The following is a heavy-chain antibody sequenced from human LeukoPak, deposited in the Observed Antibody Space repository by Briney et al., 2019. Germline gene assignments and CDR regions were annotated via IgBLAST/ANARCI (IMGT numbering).Heavy chain of an antibody. CDR2: IYYSGST. CDR1: GGSISSGDYY. Sequence: SETLSLTCTVSGGSISSGDYYWSWIRQPPGKGLEWIGYIYYSGSTYYNPSLKSRVTISVDTSKNQFSLKLSSVTAADTAVYYCARQSVAGITKLPHALDYWGQGTLVTVSS. V-gene: IGHV4-30-4*01. J-gene: IGHJ4*02. CDR3: ARQSVAGITKLPHALDY. D-gene: IGHD6-19*01.